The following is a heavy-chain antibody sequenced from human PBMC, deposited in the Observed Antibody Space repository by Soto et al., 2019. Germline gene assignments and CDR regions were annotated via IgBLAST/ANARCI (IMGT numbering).Heavy chain of an antibody. V-gene: IGHV3-30*18. D-gene: IGHD1-26*01. J-gene: IGHJ6*02. CDR1: GFTFSNFG. CDR3: AKGSGFYYYGMDV. Sequence: LRLSCAASGFTFSNFGMHWVRQTPGKGLEWVAVISYDGSNKYYADSVKGRFTISRDNSKNALYVQMNSLRGEDTAVYYCAKGSGFYYYGMDVWGQGTTVTVSS. CDR2: ISYDGSNK.